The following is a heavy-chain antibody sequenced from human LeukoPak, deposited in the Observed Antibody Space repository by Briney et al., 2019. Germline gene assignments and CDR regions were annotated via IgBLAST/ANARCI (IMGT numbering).Heavy chain of an antibody. D-gene: IGHD3-10*01. CDR1: GFTFSRYW. CDR3: ARVNTGNWYFDL. Sequence: QPGGSLRLSFAASGFTFSRYWMHWVRQAPGKGLVWVSRINTDGSTTSYADSVRGRFTISRDNAENTVYLQMNSLGAEDTALYFCARVNTGNWYFDLWGRGTLVTVSS. CDR2: INTDGSTT. V-gene: IGHV3-74*01. J-gene: IGHJ2*01.